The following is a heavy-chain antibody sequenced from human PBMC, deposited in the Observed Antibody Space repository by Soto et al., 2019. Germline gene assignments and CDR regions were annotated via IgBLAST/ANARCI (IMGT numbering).Heavy chain of an antibody. V-gene: IGHV1-69*13. Sequence: SVKVSCKASGGTFSSYAISWVRQAPGQGLEWMGGIIPIFGTANYAQKFQGRVTITADESTSTAYMELSSLRSEDTAVYYCARGDSSGYYPLFDYWGQGTLVTVSS. J-gene: IGHJ4*02. CDR1: GGTFSSYA. D-gene: IGHD3-22*01. CDR2: IIPIFGTA. CDR3: ARGDSSGYYPLFDY.